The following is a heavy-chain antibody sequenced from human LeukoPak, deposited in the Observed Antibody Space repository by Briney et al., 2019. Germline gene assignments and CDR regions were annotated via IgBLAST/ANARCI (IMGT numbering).Heavy chain of an antibody. V-gene: IGHV4-4*02. CDR3: ARGLGNRREYLRIAVAGRNWFDP. Sequence: KPSETLSLTCAVSGGSISSSNWWSWVRQPPGKGLEWIGEIYHSGSTNYNPSLKSRVTISVDKSKNQFSLKLSSVTAADTAVYYCARGLGNRREYLRIAVAGRNWFDPWGQGTLVTVSS. D-gene: IGHD6-19*01. CDR2: IYHSGST. CDR1: GGSISSSNW. J-gene: IGHJ5*02.